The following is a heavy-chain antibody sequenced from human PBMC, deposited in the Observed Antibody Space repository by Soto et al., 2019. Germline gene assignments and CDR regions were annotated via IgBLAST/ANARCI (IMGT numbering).Heavy chain of an antibody. CDR3: AKDRMGAPRWDAFEI. V-gene: IGHV3-9*01. CDR1: GLRFDDYA. J-gene: IGHJ3*02. Sequence: DVQLVESGGGVVQPGGSLRLSCVGSGLRFDDYAMHWVRQVPGKGLEWVAGISWHSVSLNYADSAKGRFTMSRDNAKNSLYLQMDSLKPEDTALYFCAKDRMGAPRWDAFEIWGQGTMVTVTS. CDR2: ISWHSVSL. D-gene: IGHD1-26*01.